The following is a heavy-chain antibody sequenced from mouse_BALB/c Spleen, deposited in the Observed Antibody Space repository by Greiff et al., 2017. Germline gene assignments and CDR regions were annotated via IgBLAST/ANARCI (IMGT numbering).Heavy chain of an antibody. V-gene: IGHV1S81*02. Sequence: QVQLQQSGAELVKPGASVKLSCKASGYTFTSYYMYWVKQRPGQGLEWIGEINPSNGGTNFNEKFKSKATLTVDKSSSTAYMQLSSLTSEDSAVYYCTRGGFFMDYWGQGTSVTVSS. CDR1: GYTFTSYY. CDR3: TRGGFFMDY. J-gene: IGHJ4*01. CDR2: INPSNGGT.